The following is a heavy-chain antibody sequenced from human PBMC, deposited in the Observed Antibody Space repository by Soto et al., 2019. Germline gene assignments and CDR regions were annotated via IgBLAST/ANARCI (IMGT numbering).Heavy chain of an antibody. J-gene: IGHJ6*02. CDR1: GGSISSGGYY. CDR3: AREASSKLGSYYYGMDV. V-gene: IGHV4-31*03. Sequence: SETLSLPCTVSGGSISSGGYYWSWIRQHPGKGLEWIGYIYYSGSTYYNPSLKSRVTISVDTSKNQFSLKLSSVTAADTAVYYCAREASSKLGSYYYGMDVWGQGTTVTVSS. D-gene: IGHD7-27*01. CDR2: IYYSGST.